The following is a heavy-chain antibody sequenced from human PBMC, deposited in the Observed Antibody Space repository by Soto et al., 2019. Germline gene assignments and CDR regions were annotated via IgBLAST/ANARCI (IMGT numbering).Heavy chain of an antibody. CDR3: AKDLVHITRLHLGELSPIDH. V-gene: IGHV3-9*01. Sequence: SLRLSCAASGFTFDDYAMHWVRQAPGKGLEWVSVISWNSGSIGYADSVKGRFTISRDNAKNSLYLQMNSLRAEDTALYYCAKDLVHITRLHLGELSPIDHWGQGXXV. D-gene: IGHD3-16*02. CDR2: ISWNSGSI. CDR1: GFTFDDYA. J-gene: IGHJ4*02.